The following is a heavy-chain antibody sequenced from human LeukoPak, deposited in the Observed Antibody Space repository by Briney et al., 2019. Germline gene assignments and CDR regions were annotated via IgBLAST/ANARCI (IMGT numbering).Heavy chain of an antibody. V-gene: IGHV3-21*01. Sequence: GGSLRLSCAASGFTFSSYSMNWVRQAPGKGLEWVSSISSSSSYIYYAGSVKGRFTISRDNAKNSLYLQMNSLRAEDTAVYYCARDGDGTSCSGFDPWGQGTLVTVSS. J-gene: IGHJ5*02. CDR1: GFTFSSYS. D-gene: IGHD2-2*01. CDR3: ARDGDGTSCSGFDP. CDR2: ISSSSSYI.